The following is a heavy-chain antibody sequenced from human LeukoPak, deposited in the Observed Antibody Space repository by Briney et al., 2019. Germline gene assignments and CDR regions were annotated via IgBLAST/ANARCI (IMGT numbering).Heavy chain of an antibody. J-gene: IGHJ4*02. V-gene: IGHV1-24*01. D-gene: IGHD3-22*01. CDR2: FDPEDGET. CDR3: ATGQPRITMIVVVPGGYYFDY. Sequence: ASVKVSCKVSGYTLTELSMHWVRQAPGKGLEWMGGFDPEDGETIYAQKFQGRVTMTEVTSTDTAYMELSSLRSEDTAVYYCATGQPRITMIVVVPGGYYFDYWGQETLVTVSS. CDR1: GYTLTELS.